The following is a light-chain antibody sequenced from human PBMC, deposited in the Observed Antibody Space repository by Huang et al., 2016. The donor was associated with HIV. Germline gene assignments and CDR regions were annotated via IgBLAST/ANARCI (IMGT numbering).Light chain of an antibody. V-gene: IGKV3-15*01. CDR2: GAS. J-gene: IGKJ4*01. CDR3: QQYKDWPLT. CDR1: QSVSSN. Sequence: EIVMTQSPASLSVSPGERATLSCRASQSVSSNVAWYQQKIGQAPRLLIYGASPRATGIPARFSGSVSGTEFSLTIRSLQSEDFAVYYCQQYKDWPLTFGGGTKVEIK.